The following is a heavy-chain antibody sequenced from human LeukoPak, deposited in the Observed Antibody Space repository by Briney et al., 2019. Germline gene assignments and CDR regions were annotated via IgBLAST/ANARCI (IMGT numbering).Heavy chain of an antibody. CDR3: AKVAYYYDSSAHFDY. CDR1: GFTFRSYG. V-gene: IGHV3-30*18. D-gene: IGHD3-22*01. Sequence: GGSLRLSCAASGFTFRSYGMHWGRQAPGKGLEWVAVISYDGSNKYYAESVKGRFTISRDNSKNTLYLQMNSLRAEDTVVYYCAKVAYYYDSSAHFDYWGQGTLVTVSS. CDR2: ISYDGSNK. J-gene: IGHJ4*02.